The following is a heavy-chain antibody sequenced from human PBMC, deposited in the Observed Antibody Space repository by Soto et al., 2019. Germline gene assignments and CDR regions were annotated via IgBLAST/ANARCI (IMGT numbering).Heavy chain of an antibody. V-gene: IGHV1-18*01. J-gene: IGHJ4*02. CDR1: RYTLPGYG. D-gene: IGHD6-19*01. Sequence: ASLQVSCKGSRYTLPGYGISWVRQGPGQGLEWMGCISAYNGNTNYAQKLQGRVTMTTDTSTSTAYMELRSLRSNDTAVYYCARFISGWYGDYWGQGTLVTVSS. CDR2: ISAYNGNT. CDR3: ARFISGWYGDY.